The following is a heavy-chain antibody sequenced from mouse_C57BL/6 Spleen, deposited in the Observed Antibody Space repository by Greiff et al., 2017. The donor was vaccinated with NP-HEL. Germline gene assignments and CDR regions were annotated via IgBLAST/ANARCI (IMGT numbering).Heavy chain of an antibody. D-gene: IGHD2-3*01. CDR1: GFTFSDYG. Sequence: EVKLQESGGGLVKPGGSLKLSCAASGFTFSDYGMHWVRQAPEKGLEWVAYISSGSSTIYYADTVKGRFTISRDNAKNTLFLQMTSLRSEDTAMYYCARVHDGYYYFDYWGQGTTLTVSS. J-gene: IGHJ2*01. CDR3: ARVHDGYYYFDY. V-gene: IGHV5-17*01. CDR2: ISSGSSTI.